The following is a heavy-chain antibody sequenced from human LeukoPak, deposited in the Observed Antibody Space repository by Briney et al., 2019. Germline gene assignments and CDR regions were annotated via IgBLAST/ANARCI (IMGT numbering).Heavy chain of an antibody. CDR1: GGSFSGYY. J-gene: IGHJ5*02. Sequence: PSETLSLTCAVYGGSFSGYYWRWIRQPPGKGLEWMGEINHSGSTNYNPALMSQVAISVDTSNIQFSLKMSSVTAADTTVYYCATHIVVVPAAKKKNWFDPWGQGTLVTVSS. D-gene: IGHD2-2*01. CDR3: ATHIVVVPAAKKKNWFDP. CDR2: INHSGST. V-gene: IGHV4-34*01.